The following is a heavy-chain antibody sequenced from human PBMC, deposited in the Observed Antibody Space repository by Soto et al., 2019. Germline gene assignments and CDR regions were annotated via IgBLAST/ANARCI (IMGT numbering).Heavy chain of an antibody. V-gene: IGHV2-5*02. D-gene: IGHD6-13*01. Sequence: EAGPTLVNPTQTLTLTCTFSGFSLSTSGVGVGWIRQPPGKALEWLALIYWDDDKRYSPSLKSRLTITKDTSKNQVVLTMTNMDPVDTATYYCAHSLLFGPTPPYIAAAGTSDYWGQGTLVTVSS. CDR1: GFSLSTSGVG. CDR2: IYWDDDK. J-gene: IGHJ4*02. CDR3: AHSLLFGPTPPYIAAAGTSDY.